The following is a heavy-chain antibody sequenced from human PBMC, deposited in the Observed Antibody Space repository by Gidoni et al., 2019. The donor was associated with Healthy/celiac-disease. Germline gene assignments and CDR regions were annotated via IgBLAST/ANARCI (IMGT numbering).Heavy chain of an antibody. Sequence: EVQLVESGGGLVKPGGSLRLSCAASGFTFSNAWMSWVRQAPGKGLEWVGRIKSKTDGGTTDYAAPVKGRFTISRDDSKNTLYLQMNSLKTEDTAVYYCTPGPHYDILTGPDEGLMFDPWGQGTLVTVSS. CDR1: GFTFSNAW. V-gene: IGHV3-15*01. CDR3: TPGPHYDILTGPDEGLMFDP. D-gene: IGHD3-9*01. J-gene: IGHJ5*02. CDR2: IKSKTDGGTT.